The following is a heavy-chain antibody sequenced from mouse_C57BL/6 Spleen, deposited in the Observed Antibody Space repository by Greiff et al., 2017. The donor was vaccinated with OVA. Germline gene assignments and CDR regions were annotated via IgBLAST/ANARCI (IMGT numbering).Heavy chain of an antibody. D-gene: IGHD1-1*01. Sequence: EVQLQQSGTVLARPGASVKMSCKTSGYTFTSYWMHWVKQRPGQGLEWIGAIYPGNSDTSYNQKFKGKAKLTAVTSASTAYMELSSLTHEDSAVYYCTNYGSSPAWFAYWGQGTLVTVSA. CDR3: TNYGSSPAWFAY. CDR2: IYPGNSDT. J-gene: IGHJ3*01. V-gene: IGHV1-5*01. CDR1: GYTFTSYW.